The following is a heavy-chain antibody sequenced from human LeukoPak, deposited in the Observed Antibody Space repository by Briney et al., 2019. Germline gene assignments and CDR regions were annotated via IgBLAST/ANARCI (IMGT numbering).Heavy chain of an antibody. V-gene: IGHV3-7*01. J-gene: IGHJ4*02. CDR3: ARKNGLDY. Sequence: GGSLRLSCAASGFTFSSYWMSWVRQAPGQGLERVANIKQDGSGKYYVDSVRGRFTISRDNAKNSLYLQMNSLRAEDTAVYYCARKNGLDYWGQGTLVTVSS. CDR2: IKQDGSGK. CDR1: GFTFSSYW.